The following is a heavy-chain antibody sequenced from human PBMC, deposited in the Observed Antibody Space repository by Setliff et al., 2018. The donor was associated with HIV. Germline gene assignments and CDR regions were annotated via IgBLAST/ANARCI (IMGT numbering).Heavy chain of an antibody. V-gene: IGHV1-2*06. CDR2: INPNSGGT. J-gene: IGHJ4*02. D-gene: IGHD3-9*01. Sequence: ASVKVSCKASGYTFTGYYTHWVRQAPGQGLEWMRRINPNSGGTNYAQKFQGMVTMTRDTSISTAYMELSRLRSDDTAVYYCARVPHLGYYDILTGYTDYWGQGTLVTVSS. CDR1: GYTFTGYY. CDR3: ARVPHLGYYDILTGYTDY.